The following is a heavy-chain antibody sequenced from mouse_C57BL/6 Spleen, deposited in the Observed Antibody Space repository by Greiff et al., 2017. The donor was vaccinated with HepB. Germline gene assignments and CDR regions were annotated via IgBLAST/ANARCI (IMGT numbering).Heavy chain of an antibody. V-gene: IGHV1-75*01. D-gene: IGHD3-3*01. CDR3: GRREEHELDYFDY. CDR2: IFPGSGST. J-gene: IGHJ2*01. Sequence: VQLQESGPELVKPGASVKISCKASGYTFTDYYINWVKQRPGQGLEWIGWIFPGSGSTYYNEKFKGKATLTVDKSSSTAYMLLSSLTSEDSAVYFCGRREEHELDYFDYWGQGTTLTVAS. CDR1: GYTFTDYY.